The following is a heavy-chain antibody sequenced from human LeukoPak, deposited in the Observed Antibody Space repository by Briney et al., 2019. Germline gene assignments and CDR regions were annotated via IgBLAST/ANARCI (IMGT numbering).Heavy chain of an antibody. V-gene: IGHV3-64*01. CDR1: GFTFSSYA. Sequence: PGGSLRLSCAASGFTFSSYAMHWVRQAPGKGLEYVSAISSNGGSTYYANSVKGRFTISRDNSKNTLYLQMGSLRAEDTAVYYCARDQTRWLQMNYYYMDVWGKGTTVTIS. CDR2: ISSNGGST. D-gene: IGHD5-24*01. CDR3: ARDQTRWLQMNYYYMDV. J-gene: IGHJ6*03.